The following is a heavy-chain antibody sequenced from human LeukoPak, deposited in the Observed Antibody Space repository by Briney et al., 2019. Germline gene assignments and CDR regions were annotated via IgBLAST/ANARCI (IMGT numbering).Heavy chain of an antibody. CDR2: ISGSGGST. CDR1: GFTFSSYA. D-gene: IGHD3-10*01. Sequence: GGSLRLSCAASGFTFSSYAMSWVRQAPGKGLEWVSAISGSGGSTYYADSVKGRFTISRDNAKNSLYLQMNSLRAEDTALYYCAKDIQHYGSGHFDYWGQGTLVTVSS. V-gene: IGHV3-23*01. CDR3: AKDIQHYGSGHFDY. J-gene: IGHJ4*01.